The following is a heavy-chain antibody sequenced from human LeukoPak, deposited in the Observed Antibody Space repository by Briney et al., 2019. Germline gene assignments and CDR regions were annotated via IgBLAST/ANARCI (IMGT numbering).Heavy chain of an antibody. J-gene: IGHJ4*02. V-gene: IGHV3-23*01. CDR2: IGGSGGTT. D-gene: IGHD3-22*01. Sequence: GGSLRLSCAASGFTFSTYAVSWVRQAPGEGLEWVSAIGGSGGTTYYADSVKGRFTISRDNSKNTLYLQMNSLRAEDTAVYYCAKRDSSGYYYFDYWGQGTLVTVSS. CDR3: AKRDSSGYYYFDY. CDR1: GFTFSTYA.